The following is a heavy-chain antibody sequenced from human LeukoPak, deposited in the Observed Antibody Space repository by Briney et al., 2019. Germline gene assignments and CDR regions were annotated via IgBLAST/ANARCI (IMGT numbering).Heavy chain of an antibody. CDR1: GFTFSSYG. D-gene: IGHD6-19*01. Sequence: GGSLRLSCAASGFTFSSYGMHWVRQAPGKGLEWVAVIWYGGSNKYYADSVKGRFTISRDNSKNTLYLQMNSLRAEDTAVYYCARAEKIAVAGMGYYFDYWGQGTLVTVSS. CDR3: ARAEKIAVAGMGYYFDY. J-gene: IGHJ4*02. CDR2: IWYGGSNK. V-gene: IGHV3-33*08.